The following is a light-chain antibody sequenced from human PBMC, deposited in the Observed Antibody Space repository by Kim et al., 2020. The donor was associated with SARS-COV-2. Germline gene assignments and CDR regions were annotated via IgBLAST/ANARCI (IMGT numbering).Light chain of an antibody. CDR3: NSRDSNDNVV. V-gene: IGLV3-19*01. Sequence: VALGQTVRITCQGDSLRSYYASWYQQKPGQAPILVIYGKNNRPAGIPDRFSGSSSGNTASLTITGTQAGDEADYYCNSRDSNDNVVFGGGTQLTVL. J-gene: IGLJ2*01. CDR1: SLRSYY. CDR2: GKN.